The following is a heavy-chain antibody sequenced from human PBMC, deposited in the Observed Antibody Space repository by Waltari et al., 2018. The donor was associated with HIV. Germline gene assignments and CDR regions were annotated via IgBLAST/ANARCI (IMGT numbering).Heavy chain of an antibody. CDR2: IYPFDSDT. J-gene: IGHJ3*02. V-gene: IGHV5-51*03. Sequence: AEVRNSGESLKISCKASGYTFTNYWIAWVRSMSGEGLEWMWSIYPFDSDTRYNPSFEGQITISADKSLATAYLEWSNLNASDAAIYYCARLFYYDTTGYINNAFDIWGQGTVVTVS. CDR3: ARLFYYDTTGYINNAFDI. D-gene: IGHD3-22*01. CDR1: GYTFTNYW.